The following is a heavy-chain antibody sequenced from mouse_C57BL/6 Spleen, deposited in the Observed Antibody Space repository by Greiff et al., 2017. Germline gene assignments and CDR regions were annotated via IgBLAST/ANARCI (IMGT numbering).Heavy chain of an antibody. Sequence: QVQLKQSGAELVKPGASVKISCKASGYAFSSYWMNWVKQRPGKGLEWIGQIYPGDGDTNYNGKFKGKATLTADKSSSTAYMQLSSLTSEDSAVYFCARSDYYGSSPNWYFDVWGTGTTVTVSS. CDR3: ARSDYYGSSPNWYFDV. D-gene: IGHD1-1*01. V-gene: IGHV1-80*01. CDR2: IYPGDGDT. CDR1: GYAFSSYW. J-gene: IGHJ1*03.